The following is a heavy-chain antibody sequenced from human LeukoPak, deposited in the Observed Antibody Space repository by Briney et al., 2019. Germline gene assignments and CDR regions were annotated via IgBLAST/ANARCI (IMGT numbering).Heavy chain of an antibody. Sequence: GGSLRLSCAASGFTFLSYAMHWVRQAPGKGLEYVSAISSNGGSTYNANYVKGRFPISRDNSKNTLYLQMGSLRAEDMAVYYCARDKAVTTEVTQHFQHWGQGTLVTVSS. CDR3: ARDKAVTTEVTQHFQH. CDR1: GFTFLSYA. D-gene: IGHD4-23*01. J-gene: IGHJ1*01. V-gene: IGHV3-64*01. CDR2: ISSNGGST.